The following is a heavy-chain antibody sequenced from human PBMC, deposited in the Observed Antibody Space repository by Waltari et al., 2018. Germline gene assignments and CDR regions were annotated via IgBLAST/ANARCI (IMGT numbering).Heavy chain of an antibody. J-gene: IGHJ4*02. CDR3: ARDRGRGLYLDS. V-gene: IGHV4-4*02. CDR2: VRGDGKT. CDR1: GDSMSSTYC. D-gene: IGHD2-15*01. Sequence: QLQLQESGPGLVKPSGTLSLTCAVSGDSMSSTYCWSWVRQPPGKGLEWMGQVRGDGKTNYNPSFASRVTISLDTYNKQFSLKVTSVTAADTAVYYCARDRGRGLYLDSWGPGILVTVSP.